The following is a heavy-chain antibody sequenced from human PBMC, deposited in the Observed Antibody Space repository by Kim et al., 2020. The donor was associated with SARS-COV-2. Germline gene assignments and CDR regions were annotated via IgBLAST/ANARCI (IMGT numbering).Heavy chain of an antibody. CDR2: ISASGGTT. CDR3: AKPRNPGEYPSWFFDL. J-gene: IGHJ2*01. V-gene: IGHV3-23*01. CDR1: GITLINYA. D-gene: IGHD2-2*01. Sequence: GGSLRLSCAASGITLINYAMSWVRQAPGKGLEWVSTISASGGTTNYADSVKGRFTISRDSSQNTIYLQMDGLGAEDTAVYYCAKPRNPGEYPSWFFDLWGRGTLVTVSS.